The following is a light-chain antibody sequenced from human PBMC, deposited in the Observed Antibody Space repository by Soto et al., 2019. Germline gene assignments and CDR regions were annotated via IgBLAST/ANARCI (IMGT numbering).Light chain of an antibody. CDR3: MRGTHWPWT. CDR2: KVS. J-gene: IGKJ1*01. V-gene: IGKV2-30*01. CDR1: QSLVYSDGNTY. Sequence: DVVMTQSPLSLPVTLGQPASISCRSSQSLVYSDGNTYLNWFQQRPGQSPRRLIYKVSNRDSGVPDRFSGSGSGTDFTLKIRRVEAEDVGVYYCMRGTHWPWTFGQGTKVEIK.